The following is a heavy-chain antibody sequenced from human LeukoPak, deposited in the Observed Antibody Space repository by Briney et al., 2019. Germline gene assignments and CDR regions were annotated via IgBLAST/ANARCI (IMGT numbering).Heavy chain of an antibody. V-gene: IGHV4-34*01. CDR3: ASACSSTSCSIYGMDV. Sequence: PSETLSLTCAVYGGSFSGYYWSWIRQPPGKGLEWIGEINHSGSTNYNPSLKSRVTISVDTSKNQFSLKLSSVTAADTAVYHCASACSSTSCSIYGMDVWGQGTTVTVSS. CDR2: INHSGST. CDR1: GGSFSGYY. J-gene: IGHJ6*02. D-gene: IGHD2-2*01.